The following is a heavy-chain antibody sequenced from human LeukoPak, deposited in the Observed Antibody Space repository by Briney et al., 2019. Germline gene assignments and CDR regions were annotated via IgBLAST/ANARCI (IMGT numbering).Heavy chain of an antibody. J-gene: IGHJ4*02. Sequence: GGSLRLSCAASGFTFSDYYMSWIRQAPGKGLEWVTYISSSGSTTYYADSVKGRFTISRDNAKNSLYLQMNSLRAEDTAVYYCARTGRQQTYFDYWGQGTQVTVSS. V-gene: IGHV3-11*01. CDR2: ISSSGSTT. D-gene: IGHD6-13*01. CDR3: ARTGRQQTYFDY. CDR1: GFTFSDYY.